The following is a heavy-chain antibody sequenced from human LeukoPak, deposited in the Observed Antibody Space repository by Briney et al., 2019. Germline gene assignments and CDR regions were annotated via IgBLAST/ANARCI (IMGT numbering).Heavy chain of an antibody. Sequence: PSETLSLTCTVSGGSISSSSYYWGWIRQPPGKGLEWIGNISYSGSTYYNPSLKSRLTISVDTSKNQFSLKLSSVTAADTAVYYCARLGTAADYWGQGTLATVSS. CDR2: ISYSGST. J-gene: IGHJ4*02. CDR3: ARLGTAADY. V-gene: IGHV4-39*01. CDR1: GGSISSSSYY.